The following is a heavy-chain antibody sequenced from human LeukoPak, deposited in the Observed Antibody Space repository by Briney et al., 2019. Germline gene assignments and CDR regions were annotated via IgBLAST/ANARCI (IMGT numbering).Heavy chain of an antibody. Sequence: SETLSLTCAVYGGSFSGYYWGWVRQPPGKGLEWIASIHHTGTPYYNPSLKSRVTISVDTSKNQFSLQFSSVIAADTAVYYCMRHVSGEPPRYWGQGTLVTASS. J-gene: IGHJ4*02. CDR1: GGSFSGYY. CDR3: MRHVSGEPPRY. D-gene: IGHD7-27*01. V-gene: IGHV4-34*01. CDR2: IHHTGTP.